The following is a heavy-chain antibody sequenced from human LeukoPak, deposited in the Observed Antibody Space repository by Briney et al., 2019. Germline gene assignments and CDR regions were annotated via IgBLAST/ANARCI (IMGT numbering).Heavy chain of an antibody. J-gene: IGHJ4*02. V-gene: IGHV1-69*01. D-gene: IGHD3-22*01. CDR2: IIPIFGTA. CDR3: ARGRDDSSGYYFSDY. Sequence: SVKVSCKASGGTFSSYAISWVRQAPGQGLEWMGGIIPIFGTANYAQKFQGRVTITADESTSTAYMELSSLRSEDTAVYYCARGRDDSSGYYFSDYWGQGTLVTVSS. CDR1: GGTFSSYA.